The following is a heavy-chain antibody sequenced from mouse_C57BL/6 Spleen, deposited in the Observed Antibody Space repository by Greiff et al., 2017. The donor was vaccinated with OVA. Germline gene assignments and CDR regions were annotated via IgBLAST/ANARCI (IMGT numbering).Heavy chain of an antibody. CDR2: IWRGGST. D-gene: IGHD2-3*01. J-gene: IGHJ1*03. V-gene: IGHV2-5*01. Sequence: VMLVESGPGLVQPSQSLSITCTVSGFSLTSYGVHWVRQSPGKGLEWLGVIWRGGSTDYNAAFMSRLSITKDNSKSQVFFKMNSLQADDTAIYYCAKTADGSNWYFDVWGTGTTVTVSS. CDR3: AKTADGSNWYFDV. CDR1: GFSLTSYG.